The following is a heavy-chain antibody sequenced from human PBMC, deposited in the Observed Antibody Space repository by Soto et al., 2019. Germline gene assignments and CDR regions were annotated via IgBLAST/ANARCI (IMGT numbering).Heavy chain of an antibody. D-gene: IGHD2-2*01. CDR2: VSANSGSL. CDR3: VKDTVVVPAAGRGFDS. CDR1: GLSVSTNY. Sequence: PGGSLRLSCAASGLSVSTNYMTWVRQAPGKGLEWVSSVSANSGSLYYADSGKGRFTISRDNSKNTLFLEMNSLRAEDTALYYCVKDTVVVPAAGRGFDSWGQGALVTVSS. J-gene: IGHJ4*02. V-gene: IGHV3-23*01.